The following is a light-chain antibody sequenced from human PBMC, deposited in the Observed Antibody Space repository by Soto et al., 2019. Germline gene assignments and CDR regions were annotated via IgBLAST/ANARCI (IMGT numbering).Light chain of an antibody. V-gene: IGKV1-9*01. Sequence: IQLTQSPSSLSASVGDRVTITCRASQGISSYVAWYQQKPGKGPKLLIYAASTLQSGVPSRFRGSGSGTDFTLTISSLQPEDFATYYCQQGDSYPRTFGPGTKVDIK. J-gene: IGKJ3*01. CDR1: QGISSY. CDR3: QQGDSYPRT. CDR2: AAS.